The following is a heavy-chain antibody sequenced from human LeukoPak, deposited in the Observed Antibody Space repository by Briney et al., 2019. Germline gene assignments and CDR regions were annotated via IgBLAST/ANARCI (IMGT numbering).Heavy chain of an antibody. J-gene: IGHJ4*02. V-gene: IGHV3-7*01. CDR3: ASNALWFGDHSLRMGSFDY. CDR1: GFTFSSYW. D-gene: IGHD3-10*01. CDR2: IKQDGSEK. Sequence: GGSLRLSCAASGFTFSSYWMSWVRQAPGKGLEWVANIKQDGSEKYYVDSVKGRFTISRDNAKNSLYLQMNSLRAEDTAVYYCASNALWFGDHSLRMGSFDYWGQGTLVTVSS.